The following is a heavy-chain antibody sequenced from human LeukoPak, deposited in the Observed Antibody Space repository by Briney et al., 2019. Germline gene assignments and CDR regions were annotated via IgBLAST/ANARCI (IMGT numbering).Heavy chain of an antibody. V-gene: IGHV4-34*01. Sequence: SETLSLTCDVSGVSFSTYYCSWIRQSPEKGLEWIGEVNHSGYTNLNPSLKSRVTISVDTSKNQFSLKLSSVTAADTAVYYCARQLYGSDYWGQGTLVTVSS. D-gene: IGHD4-17*01. CDR3: ARQLYGSDY. CDR1: GVSFSTYY. CDR2: VNHSGYT. J-gene: IGHJ4*02.